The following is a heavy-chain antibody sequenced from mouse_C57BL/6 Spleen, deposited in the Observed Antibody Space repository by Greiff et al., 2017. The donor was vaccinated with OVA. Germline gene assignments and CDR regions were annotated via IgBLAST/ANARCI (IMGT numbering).Heavy chain of an antibody. CDR2: IDPSDSYT. D-gene: IGHD4-1*01. CDR1: GYTFTSYW. CDR3: ARSLLTGTLFDY. V-gene: IGHV1-69*01. Sequence: QVQLQQPGAELVMPGASVKLSCKASGYTFTSYWMHWVKQRPGQGLEWIGEIDPSDSYTNYNQKFKGKSTLTVDKSSSTAYMQLSSLTSEDSAVYYCARSLLTGTLFDYWGQGTTLTVSS. J-gene: IGHJ2*01.